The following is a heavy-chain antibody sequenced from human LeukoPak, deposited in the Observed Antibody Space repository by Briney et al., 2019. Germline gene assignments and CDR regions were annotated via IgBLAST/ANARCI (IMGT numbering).Heavy chain of an antibody. Sequence: GGSLRLSCAASGFTFSGSAMHWVRQAPGKGLEWVAFIRYDGSNKYYADSVKGRFTISRDNSKNTLYLQMNSLRAEDTAVYYCAKDWDSSGWFFFDYWGQGTLVTVSS. CDR1: GFTFSGSA. V-gene: IGHV3-30*02. CDR2: IRYDGSNK. CDR3: AKDWDSSGWFFFDY. J-gene: IGHJ4*02. D-gene: IGHD6-19*01.